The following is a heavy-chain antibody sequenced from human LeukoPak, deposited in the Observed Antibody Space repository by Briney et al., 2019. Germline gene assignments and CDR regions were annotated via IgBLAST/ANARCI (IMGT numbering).Heavy chain of an antibody. CDR2: IIPILGIA. CDR3: ARDETGYDFWSGYYPFDY. V-gene: IGHV1-69*04. CDR1: TGTFSSYT. Sequence: SVKVSCKASTGTFSSYTISWVRQAPGQGLEWMGRIIPILGIANYAQKFQGRVTITADKSTSPAYMELSSLRSEDTAVYYCARDETGYDFWSGYYPFDYWGQGTLVTVSS. D-gene: IGHD3-3*01. J-gene: IGHJ4*02.